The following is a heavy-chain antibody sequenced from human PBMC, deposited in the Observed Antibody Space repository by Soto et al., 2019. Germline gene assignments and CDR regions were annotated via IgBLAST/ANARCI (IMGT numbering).Heavy chain of an antibody. J-gene: IGHJ5*02. CDR1: GGSFSGYY. CDR2: INHSGST. CDR3: ARGRRGVGAYSSGPATYNWFDP. D-gene: IGHD6-19*01. V-gene: IGHV4-34*01. Sequence: QVQLQQWGAGLLKPSETLSLTCAVYGGSFSGYYWSWIRQPPGKGLEWIGEINHSGSTNYNPSLKSRVTISVDTSNNQFSMKLSSVTAADTAVYYCARGRRGVGAYSSGPATYNWFDPWGQGTLVTVSS.